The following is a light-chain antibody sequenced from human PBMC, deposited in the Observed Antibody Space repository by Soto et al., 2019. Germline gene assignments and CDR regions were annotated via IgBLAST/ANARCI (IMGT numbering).Light chain of an antibody. CDR2: DVS. Sequence: QSVLTQPRSVSGSPGQSVTVSCTGTSSDVGGYNYVSWYQQHPGKAPKLMIYDVSKRPSGVPDRFSGSKSGNTASLTISGLQAEDEADYYCCSYAGIYTSVYVFGTGTKVTVL. J-gene: IGLJ1*01. CDR3: CSYAGIYTSVYV. V-gene: IGLV2-11*01. CDR1: SSDVGGYNY.